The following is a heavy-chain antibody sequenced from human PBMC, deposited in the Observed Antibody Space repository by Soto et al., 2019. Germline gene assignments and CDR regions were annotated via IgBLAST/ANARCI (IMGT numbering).Heavy chain of an antibody. Sequence: EVQLVESGGGLVKPGGSLRLSCAASGFTFSSYTMSWVRQAPGKGLEWVSSISSGSSYIYYADSVRGRFTISRDNAKNSLYLQTDCLRAEDTAVYYCATDRGGWFDPWGQGTLVTVSS. CDR3: ATDRGGWFDP. J-gene: IGHJ5*02. CDR1: GFTFSSYT. D-gene: IGHD3-10*01. CDR2: ISSGSSYI. V-gene: IGHV3-21*01.